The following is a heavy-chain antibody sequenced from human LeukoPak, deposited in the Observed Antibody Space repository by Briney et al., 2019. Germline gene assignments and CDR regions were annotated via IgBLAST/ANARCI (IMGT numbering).Heavy chain of an antibody. J-gene: IGHJ4*02. D-gene: IGHD1-26*01. CDR1: GFTFSNYA. CDR2: ISRSTGST. CDR3: AKGPVSAIVAATTLDF. Sequence: GGSWRLSCAASGFTFSNYAMNWVGQAPGKGLEWVSLISRSTGSTYYADSVKGRFSISRDNSKNTVYLQMNSLRVEDTAVYYCAKGPVSAIVAATTLDFWGQGTLVPVSS. V-gene: IGHV3-23*01.